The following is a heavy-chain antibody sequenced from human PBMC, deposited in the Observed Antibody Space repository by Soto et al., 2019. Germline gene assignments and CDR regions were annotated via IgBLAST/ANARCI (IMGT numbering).Heavy chain of an antibody. V-gene: IGHV4-59*12. D-gene: IGHD2-8*01. CDR3: ARVYGRNCDY. J-gene: IGHJ4*02. Sequence: QLQLQESGPGLVKPSETLSLTCTVAGGSIRGYYWCWIRQPPWKGLEWIGYIYYSGSTNYNPSVTSRLTTSGATSKNQVSLKPSAVTAAYTAVNYCARVYGRNCDYWGQVTLGTVSS. CDR1: GGSIRGYY. CDR2: IYYSGST.